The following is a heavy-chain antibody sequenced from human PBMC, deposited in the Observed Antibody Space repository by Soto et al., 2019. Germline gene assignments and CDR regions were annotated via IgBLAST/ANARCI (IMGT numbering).Heavy chain of an antibody. CDR2: SYYSGTT. V-gene: IGHV4-39*07. CDR1: GASISVHSYY. Sequence: SETLSLTCTVSGASISVHSYYWTWIRQPPGKGLEWIGSSYYSGTTYFNPSLKSRVTISVDTSKNQFSLKMTSVTAADTAVYFCARLILTGYYVHDFWGQGTPVTVSS. CDR3: ARLILTGYYVHDF. D-gene: IGHD3-9*01. J-gene: IGHJ4*02.